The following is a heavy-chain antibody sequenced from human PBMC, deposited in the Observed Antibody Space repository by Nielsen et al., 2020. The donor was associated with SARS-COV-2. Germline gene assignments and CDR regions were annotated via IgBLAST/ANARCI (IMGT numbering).Heavy chain of an antibody. J-gene: IGHJ4*02. Sequence: GGSLRLSCAASGFTFSSYWMHWVRQAPGKGLVWVSRINSDGSSTSYADSVKGRFTISRDNAKNKLYLQMNSLRAEDTAVYYCARGNMVRGYFDYWGQGTLVTVSS. V-gene: IGHV3-74*01. D-gene: IGHD3-10*01. CDR2: INSDGSST. CDR3: ARGNMVRGYFDY. CDR1: GFTFSSYW.